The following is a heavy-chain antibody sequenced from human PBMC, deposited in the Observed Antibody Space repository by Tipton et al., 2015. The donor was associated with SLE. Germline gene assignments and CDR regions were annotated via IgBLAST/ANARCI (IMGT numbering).Heavy chain of an antibody. CDR1: GGSISSHY. V-gene: IGHV4-59*05. J-gene: IGHJ3*02. D-gene: IGHD3-10*01. CDR2: IYYSGST. Sequence: TLSLTCTVSGGSISSHYWSWIRQPPGKGLEWIESIYYSGSTYYNPSLKSRVTISVDTSKNQFSLKLSSVTAADTAVYYCARRITMVRGANDAFDIWGQGTMVTVSS. CDR3: ARRITMVRGANDAFDI.